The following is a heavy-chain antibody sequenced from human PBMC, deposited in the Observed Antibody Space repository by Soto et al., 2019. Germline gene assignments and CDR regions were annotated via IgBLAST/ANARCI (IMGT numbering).Heavy chain of an antibody. D-gene: IGHD3-10*01. V-gene: IGHV3-23*01. CDR1: GFSFSTYA. CDR3: ARRPASTGFGDPFDV. Sequence: EVHLLESGGDLVQPGGSLRLSCAASGFSFSTYAMSWVRQAPGKGLEWVSTISSSGVNTYYTDSVKARFTISRDNSKDTLYVQMNSLRAEDPSMYYPARRPASTGFGDPFDVWGQGTMVTVSS. J-gene: IGHJ3*01. CDR2: ISSSGVNT.